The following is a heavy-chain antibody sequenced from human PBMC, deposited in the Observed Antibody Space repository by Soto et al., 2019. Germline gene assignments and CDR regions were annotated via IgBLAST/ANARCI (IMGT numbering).Heavy chain of an antibody. V-gene: IGHV4-34*01. Sequence: SETLSLTCAVYGGTFSDYYWSWIRQPPGKGLEWIGEINHSGSINYNPSLKSRVTFSVDRSKNQFSLKLSSVTAADTAVYFCARAVLKSRGIIVSVHRWFDPWGQGTPVTVSS. CDR3: ARAVLKSRGIIVSVHRWFDP. CDR2: INHSGSI. CDR1: GGTFSDYY. J-gene: IGHJ5*02. D-gene: IGHD3-16*02.